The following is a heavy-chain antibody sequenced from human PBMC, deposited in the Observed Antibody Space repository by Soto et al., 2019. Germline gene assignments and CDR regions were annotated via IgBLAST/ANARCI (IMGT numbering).Heavy chain of an antibody. CDR1: GGTFSSYS. Sequence: ASVNVSCKASGGTFSSYSISWGRQAPGQGLECMGGIIPIFGTANYAQKFQGRVTITADESTSTAYMELSSLRSEDTAVYYCARAWAYYDSSGYYPKHYFDYWGQGTLVTVSS. CDR3: ARAWAYYDSSGYYPKHYFDY. CDR2: IIPIFGTA. J-gene: IGHJ4*02. D-gene: IGHD3-22*01. V-gene: IGHV1-69*13.